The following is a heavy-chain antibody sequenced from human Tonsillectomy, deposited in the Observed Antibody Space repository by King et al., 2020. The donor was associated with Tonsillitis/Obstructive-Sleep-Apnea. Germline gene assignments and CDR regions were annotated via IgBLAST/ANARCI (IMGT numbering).Heavy chain of an antibody. Sequence: VQLVESGGGLVQPGRSLRLSCAASGLTFDDYAMHWVRQAPGKGLEWVSGISWDSRSVGYADSVKGRFTVSRDNAKNSLYLQMNRLRPEDTALYYCAKDSSASYYSYMDVWGKGATVTVSS. V-gene: IGHV3-9*01. CDR2: ISWDSRSV. CDR3: AKDSSASYYSYMDV. CDR1: GLTFDDYA. J-gene: IGHJ6*03.